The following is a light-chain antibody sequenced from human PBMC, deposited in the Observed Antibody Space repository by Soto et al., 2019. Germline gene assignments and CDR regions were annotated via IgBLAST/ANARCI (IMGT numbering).Light chain of an antibody. V-gene: IGLV1-47*01. CDR3: AAWDDSLSGPMV. Sequence: QSVLTQPPSASGTPGQRVTISCSGSSSNIGSNYVYWYQQLPGTAPKLLIYRNNQRPSGVPDRFSGSKSDTSASLAISGLRSEDEAEDHCAAWDDSLSGPMVFGGGTKLSVL. J-gene: IGLJ2*01. CDR2: RNN. CDR1: SSNIGSNY.